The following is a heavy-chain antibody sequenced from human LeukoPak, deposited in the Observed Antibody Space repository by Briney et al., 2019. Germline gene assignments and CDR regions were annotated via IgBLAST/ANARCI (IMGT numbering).Heavy chain of an antibody. CDR3: VRDNYGGILDF. Sequence: PGGSLRLSCAASGFTFTRYTMHWVRRAPGKGLEWVALVLYDGSKKYYADSVKGRFTLSRDNSKNTLSLQMNTLRADDTAVYYCVRDNYGGILDFWGQGTLVTVSS. CDR1: GFTFTRYT. V-gene: IGHV3-30*04. D-gene: IGHD2-21*01. CDR2: VLYDGSKK. J-gene: IGHJ4*02.